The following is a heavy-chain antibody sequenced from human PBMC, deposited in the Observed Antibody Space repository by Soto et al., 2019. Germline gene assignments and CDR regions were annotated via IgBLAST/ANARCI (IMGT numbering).Heavy chain of an antibody. D-gene: IGHD2-8*02. CDR3: ATVECTGGGCDVRNAFDS. CDR2: IKSKSHGGTT. Sequence: EVQLVESGGGLVKPGGSLRLSCAASGFTFTNAWMSWVRRAPGKGLEWVGHIKSKSHGGTTDYAAPVKGRFTISRDDSKNTLYLQMDSLKTEDTAVYYCATVECTGGGCDVRNAFDSWGQGAMVTVSS. V-gene: IGHV3-15*01. J-gene: IGHJ3*02. CDR1: GFTFTNAW.